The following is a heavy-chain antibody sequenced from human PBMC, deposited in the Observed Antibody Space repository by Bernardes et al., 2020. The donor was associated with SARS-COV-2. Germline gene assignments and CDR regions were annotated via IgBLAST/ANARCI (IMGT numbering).Heavy chain of an antibody. Sequence: SETLSLTCTVPGGSISSYYWSWIRQPPGKGLEWIGYIYYSGSTNYNPSLKSRVTISVDTSKNQFSLKLSSVTAADTAVYYCARLDCSGGSCYSAHFDYWGQGTLVTVSS. D-gene: IGHD2-15*01. CDR2: IYYSGST. V-gene: IGHV4-59*08. J-gene: IGHJ4*02. CDR1: GGSISSYY. CDR3: ARLDCSGGSCYSAHFDY.